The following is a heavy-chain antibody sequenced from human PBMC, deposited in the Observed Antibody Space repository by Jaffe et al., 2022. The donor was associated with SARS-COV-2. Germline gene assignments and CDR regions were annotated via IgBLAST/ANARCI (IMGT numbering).Heavy chain of an antibody. CDR3: ARGYWGSSWYFDL. J-gene: IGHJ2*01. V-gene: IGHV3-21*01. CDR2: ISPSSSYI. D-gene: IGHD7-27*01. Sequence: EVQLVESGGGLVKPGGSLRVSCAASGFTFSSYNMNWVRQAPGKGLEWVSSISPSSSYIYYADSVKGRFTISRDNAKSSLFLQMSSLRADDTAVYYCARGYWGSSWYFDLWGRGTLIIVSS. CDR1: GFTFSSYN.